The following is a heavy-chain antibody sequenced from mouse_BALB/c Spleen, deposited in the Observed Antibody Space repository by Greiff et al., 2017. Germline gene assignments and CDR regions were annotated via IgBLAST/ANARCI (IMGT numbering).Heavy chain of an antibody. CDR2: INPNNGGT. CDR1: GYTFTDYN. V-gene: IGHV1-18*01. CDR3: ARSYYGSSYPYAMDY. J-gene: IGHJ4*01. Sequence: EVQLQQSGPELVKPGASVKIPCKASGYTFTDYNMDWVKQSHGKSLEWIGDINPNNGGTIYNQKFKGKATLTVDTSSSTAYMELRSLTSEDTAVYYCARSYYGSSYPYAMDYWGQGTSVTVSS. D-gene: IGHD1-1*01.